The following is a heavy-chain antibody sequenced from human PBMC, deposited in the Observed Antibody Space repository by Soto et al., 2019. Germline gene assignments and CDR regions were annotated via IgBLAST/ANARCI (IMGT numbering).Heavy chain of an antibody. CDR1: GYTFTSYG. CDR2: ISAYNGNT. J-gene: IGHJ6*02. V-gene: IGHV1-18*01. D-gene: IGHD3-3*01. Sequence: ASVKVSCKASGYTFTSYGISWVRQAPGQGLEWMGWISAYNGNTNYAQKLQGRVTMTTDTSTSTAYMELRSLRSDDTAVYYCARDRSRFLEWLLYYYGMVVWGQGTTVTVSS. CDR3: ARDRSRFLEWLLYYYGMVV.